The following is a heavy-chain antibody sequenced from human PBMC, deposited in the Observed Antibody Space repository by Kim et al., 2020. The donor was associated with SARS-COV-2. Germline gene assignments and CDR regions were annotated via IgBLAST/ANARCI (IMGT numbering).Heavy chain of an antibody. CDR2: ISGSGDNT. Sequence: GGSLRLSCTASGFTFKSYAMNWVRQAPGKGLEWVSTISGSGDNTYYGDSVKGRFTISRDNSKNTLYLQMSSLRAEDTAVYYCAKINVVVTAIKPAAFDIWGQGTMVTVSS. J-gene: IGHJ3*02. CDR1: GFTFKSYA. D-gene: IGHD2-21*02. CDR3: AKINVVVTAIKPAAFDI. V-gene: IGHV3-23*01.